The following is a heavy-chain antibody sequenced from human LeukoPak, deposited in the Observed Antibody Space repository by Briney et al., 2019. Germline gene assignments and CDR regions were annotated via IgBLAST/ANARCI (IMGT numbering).Heavy chain of an antibody. CDR3: ARQTYSSNWGLEC. CDR1: GYRFTSYW. Sequence: GESLQISCQGSGYRFTSYWIGWVRQMPGKGLEWMGIIYPGDSHITYSPSFQGQVTISADKSISTAYLQWSSLKASDTAMYFCARQTYSSNWGLECWGQGTLVTVSS. D-gene: IGHD6-13*01. V-gene: IGHV5-51*01. CDR2: IYPGDSHI. J-gene: IGHJ4*02.